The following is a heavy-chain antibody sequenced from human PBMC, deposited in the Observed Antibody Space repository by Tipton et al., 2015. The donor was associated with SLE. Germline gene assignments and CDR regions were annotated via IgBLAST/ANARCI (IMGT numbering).Heavy chain of an antibody. D-gene: IGHD5-12*01. CDR3: AREAGYGYLDV. V-gene: IGHV3-74*01. CDR2: INSDGSST. Sequence: SLRLSCAASGFTFSSYSMNWVRQAPGKGLVWVSRINSDGSSTSYADSVKGRFTISRDNAKNTLYLQMNSLRAEDTAVYYCAREAGYGYLDVWGQGTTVTVSS. CDR1: GFTFSSYS. J-gene: IGHJ6*02.